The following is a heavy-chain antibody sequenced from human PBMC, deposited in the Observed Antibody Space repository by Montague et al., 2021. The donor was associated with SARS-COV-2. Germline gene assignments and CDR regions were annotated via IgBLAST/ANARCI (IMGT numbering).Heavy chain of an antibody. Sequence: SESLSLTCTVSGGSISSSTYYWGWIRQPPGKGLEWIGSIHYSGSTYYNPSLKSRVTMLLDTSKNQFSLKLNSVTAADTAVYYCARGTCRVVCCTIDNCFDLWGHGTLVTVST. D-gene: IGHD1-1*01. CDR2: IHYSGST. V-gene: IGHV4-39*07. CDR3: ARGTCRVVCCTIDNCFDL. CDR1: GGSISSSTYY. J-gene: IGHJ3*01.